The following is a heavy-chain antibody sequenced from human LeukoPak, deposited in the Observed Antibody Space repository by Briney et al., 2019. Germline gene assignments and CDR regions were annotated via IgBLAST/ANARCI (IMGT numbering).Heavy chain of an antibody. CDR3: AREPTGYSSSWATDV. Sequence: GGSLRLSCAASGFTFSSYGMNWVRQAPGKGLEWVSSISSSSSYIYYADSVKGRFTLSRDNAKNSLYLQMNSLRAEDTAVYYCAREPTGYSSSWATDVWGKGTTVTVSS. V-gene: IGHV3-21*01. CDR2: ISSSSSYI. J-gene: IGHJ6*04. D-gene: IGHD6-6*01. CDR1: GFTFSSYG.